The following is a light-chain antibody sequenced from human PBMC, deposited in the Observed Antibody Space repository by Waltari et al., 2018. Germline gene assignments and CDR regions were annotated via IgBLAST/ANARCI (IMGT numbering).Light chain of an antibody. Sequence: SYVLTQPPSVSVAPGKTATIPCGGDNLGSNDVHWYQHKAGQAPVLVMYYDAHRPSGVPERFSGSNSENTATLTIRLVEAGDEADYYCQVWDSGSDHQVFGGGTKLTVL. CDR2: YDA. J-gene: IGLJ2*01. CDR3: QVWDSGSDHQV. V-gene: IGLV3-21*04. CDR1: NLGSND.